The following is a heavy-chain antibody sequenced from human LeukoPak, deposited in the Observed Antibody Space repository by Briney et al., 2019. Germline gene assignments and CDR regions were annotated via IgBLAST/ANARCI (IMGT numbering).Heavy chain of an antibody. D-gene: IGHD3-22*01. CDR3: ARALYDTNGYPYGMDV. J-gene: IGHJ6*02. CDR1: GVSFSGHY. CDR2: TSSSSSYI. V-gene: IGHV3-21*01. Sequence: PGGGLRSSPAAAGVSFSGHYKRWGRHGPREGAGGGSSTSSSSSYIYYADSVKGRFTISRDNAKNSLYLQMNSLRAEDTAVYYCARALYDTNGYPYGMDVWGQGTTVTVSS.